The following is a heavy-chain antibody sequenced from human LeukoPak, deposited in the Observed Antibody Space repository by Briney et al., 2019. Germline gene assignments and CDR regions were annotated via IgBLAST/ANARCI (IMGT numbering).Heavy chain of an antibody. Sequence: KSSQTLSLTCTVSGGSISSGDYFWSWIRQHPERGLEWIGYIYNTGSTYCNPSLKSRVTLSVDTSKNQFSLKLTSVTAADTAVYYCARRGGGRWFDPWGQGTLVTVSS. CDR3: ARRGGGRWFDP. CDR1: GGSISSGDYF. CDR2: IYNTGST. V-gene: IGHV4-31*03. J-gene: IGHJ5*02. D-gene: IGHD3-16*01.